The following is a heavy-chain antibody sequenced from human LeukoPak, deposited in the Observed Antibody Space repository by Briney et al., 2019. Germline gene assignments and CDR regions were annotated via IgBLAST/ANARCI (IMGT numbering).Heavy chain of an antibody. CDR1: GFTFSSFS. J-gene: IGHJ2*01. V-gene: IGHV3-48*01. CDR3: ARDAGEMATYWYSDL. D-gene: IGHD5-24*01. CDR2: ISSSSNSV. Sequence: GGSLRLSCAASGFTFSSFSMNWVRQTPGKGLEWVSYISSSSNSVYYTDSVEGRFTISRDNAKNPLYLQMNSLRAEDTAVYFCARDAGEMATYWYSDLWGRGTLVTVSS.